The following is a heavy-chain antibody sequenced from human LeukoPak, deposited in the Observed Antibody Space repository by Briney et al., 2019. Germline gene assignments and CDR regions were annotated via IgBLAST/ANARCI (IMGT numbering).Heavy chain of an antibody. V-gene: IGHV1-24*01. Sequence: ASVTVSCKVSGYTLTELSMHWVRQAPGKGLEWMGGFDPADGETIYAQKFQGRVSMTGDTSTDTAYIELSSLRSEDTAVYYCANLLLEIAVGSGVHGRDVWGQGTTVTVSS. CDR2: FDPADGET. D-gene: IGHD2-2*01. CDR1: GYTLTELS. J-gene: IGHJ6*02. CDR3: ANLLLEIAVGSGVHGRDV.